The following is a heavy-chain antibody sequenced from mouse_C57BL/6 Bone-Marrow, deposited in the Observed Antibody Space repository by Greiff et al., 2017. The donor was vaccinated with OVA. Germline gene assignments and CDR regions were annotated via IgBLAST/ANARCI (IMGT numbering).Heavy chain of an antibody. CDR1: GYTFTSYW. CDR2: IYPRSGNT. J-gene: IGHJ3*01. V-gene: IGHV1-81*01. Sequence: VQLQQSGAELVKPGASVKLSCKASGYTFTSYWMHWVKQRPGRGLEWIGEIYPRSGNTYYNEKFKGKATLTADKSSSTAYMELRSLTSEDSAVYFCARERELARFAYWGQGTLVTVSA. CDR3: ARERELARFAY. D-gene: IGHD4-1*01.